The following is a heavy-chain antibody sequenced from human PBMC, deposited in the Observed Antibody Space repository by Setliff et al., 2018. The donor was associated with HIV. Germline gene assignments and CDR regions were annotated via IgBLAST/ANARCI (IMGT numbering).Heavy chain of an antibody. CDR2: IFYSGST. D-gene: IGHD2-21*02. V-gene: IGHV4-39*02. J-gene: IGHJ4*02. Sequence: SETLSLTCTVSGGSISSSSYYRGWIRQPPGKGLEWIGSIFYSGSTYYNPSLKSRVTISVDTSKNQFSLKLSSVTAADTAVYYCARESGDSYLQFDYWGQGTLFTVSS. CDR3: ARESGDSYLQFDY. CDR1: GGSISSSSYY.